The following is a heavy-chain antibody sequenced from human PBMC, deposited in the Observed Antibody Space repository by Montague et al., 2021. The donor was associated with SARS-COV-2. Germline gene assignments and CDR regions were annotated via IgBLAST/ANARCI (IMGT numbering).Heavy chain of an antibody. CDR1: GYSFTSYW. V-gene: IGHV5-10-1*01. Sequence: QSGAEVKKPGESLRISCKGSGYSFTSYWISWVRQMPGKGLEWMGRIDPSDSYTNYSPSFQGHVTISADKSISTAYLQWSSLKASDTAVYYCALGQYCSGGSCYPLGAFDIWGQGTMVTVSS. CDR3: ALGQYCSGGSCYPLGAFDI. J-gene: IGHJ3*02. CDR2: IDPSDSYT. D-gene: IGHD2-15*01.